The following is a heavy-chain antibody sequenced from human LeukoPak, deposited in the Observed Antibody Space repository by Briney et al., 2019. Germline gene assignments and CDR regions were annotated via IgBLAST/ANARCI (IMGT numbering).Heavy chain of an antibody. V-gene: IGHV3-30-3*01. D-gene: IGHD4-11*01. Sequence: GGSLRLSCAASGFTFSSYAMHWVRQAPGKGLEWVAVISYDGSNKYYADSVKGRFTISRDNSKNTLYLQMNSLRAEDTAVYYCAKGDSNYAPYFDYWGQGTLVTVSS. J-gene: IGHJ4*02. CDR3: AKGDSNYAPYFDY. CDR2: ISYDGSNK. CDR1: GFTFSSYA.